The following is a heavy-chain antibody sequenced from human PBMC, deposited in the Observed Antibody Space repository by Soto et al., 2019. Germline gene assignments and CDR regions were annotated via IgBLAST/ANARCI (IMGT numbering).Heavy chain of an antibody. CDR2: IKSKTDGGTT. D-gene: IGHD2-2*01. CDR1: GFTFSNAW. Sequence: GGSLRLSCAASGFTFSNAWMNWVRQAPGKGLEWVGRIKSKTDGGTTDYAAPVKGRFTISRDDSKNTLYLQMNSLKTEDTAVYHCTTRYCSSTSCSNRYYYYGMDVWGQGTTVTVSS. J-gene: IGHJ6*02. CDR3: TTRYCSSTSCSNRYYYYGMDV. V-gene: IGHV3-15*01.